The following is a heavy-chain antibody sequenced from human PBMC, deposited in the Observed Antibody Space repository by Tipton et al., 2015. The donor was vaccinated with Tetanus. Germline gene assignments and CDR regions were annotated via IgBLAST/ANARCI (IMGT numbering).Heavy chain of an antibody. Sequence: TLSLTCTVSGGSISSYYWSWIRQPTGKGLEWIGYIYYSGSTNYNPSLKSRVTISVDTSKNQFSLKLSSVTAADTAVYYCARVPRYSSGWTIFDYWGQGTLVTVSS. J-gene: IGHJ4*02. CDR1: GGSISSYY. CDR3: ARVPRYSSGWTIFDY. V-gene: IGHV4-59*01. D-gene: IGHD6-19*01. CDR2: IYYSGST.